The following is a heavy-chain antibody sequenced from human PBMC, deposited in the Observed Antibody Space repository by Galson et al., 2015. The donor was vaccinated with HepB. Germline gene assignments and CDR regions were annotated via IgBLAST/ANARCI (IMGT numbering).Heavy chain of an antibody. CDR1: GYTFTGYY. D-gene: IGHD1-26*01. Sequence: SVKVSCKASGYTFTGYYMHWVRQAPGQGLEWMGRINPNSGGTNYAQKFQGRVTMTRDTSISTAYMELSRLRSDDTAVYYCARGSLWVDWYFDLWGRGTLVTVSS. V-gene: IGHV1-2*06. J-gene: IGHJ2*01. CDR2: INPNSGGT. CDR3: ARGSLWVDWYFDL.